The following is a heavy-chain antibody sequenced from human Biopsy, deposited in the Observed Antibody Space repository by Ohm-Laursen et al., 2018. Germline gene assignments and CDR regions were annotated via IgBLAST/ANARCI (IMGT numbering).Heavy chain of an antibody. CDR2: IYYSGST. CDR3: ARATNSTGWPYYYFYGMDV. V-gene: IGHV4-59*07. Sequence: SDTLSLTCTVSGGSISSDYWSWIRQSQGKGLEWIGYIYYSGSTNYNPSLKSRVTISVDTSKNQFFLRLNSVTAVDTAVYYCARATNSTGWPYYYFYGMDVWGQGTTVTVSS. D-gene: IGHD2/OR15-2a*01. CDR1: GGSISSDY. J-gene: IGHJ6*02.